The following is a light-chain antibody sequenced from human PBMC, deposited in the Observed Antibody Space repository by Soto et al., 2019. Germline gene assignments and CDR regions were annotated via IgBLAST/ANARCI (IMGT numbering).Light chain of an antibody. CDR3: CSYAGGVI. J-gene: IGLJ7*01. CDR2: EVT. Sequence: QSALTQPASVSGSPGQSITISCTGTRSDVGSYNLVSWYQQYPGKAPKLMIYEVTKRPSGVSDRFSGSKSGNTASLTISGLQAEDEADYYCCSYAGGVIFGGGTQLTVL. CDR1: RSDVGSYNL. V-gene: IGLV2-23*02.